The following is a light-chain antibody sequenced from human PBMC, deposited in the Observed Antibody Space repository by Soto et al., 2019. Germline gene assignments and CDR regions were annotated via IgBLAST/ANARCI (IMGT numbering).Light chain of an antibody. CDR2: DVN. CDR3: ASYTRTTTLV. J-gene: IGLJ2*01. CDR1: IRDIGGYNF. Sequence: QSALTQPASVSGSPGQSITISCTGTIRDIGGYNFISWYQHHPGKAPKLVIYDVNNRPSGISYRFSGSKSGNTASLTISGLQAEDEADYYCASYTRTTTLVFGGGTKVTVL. V-gene: IGLV2-14*01.